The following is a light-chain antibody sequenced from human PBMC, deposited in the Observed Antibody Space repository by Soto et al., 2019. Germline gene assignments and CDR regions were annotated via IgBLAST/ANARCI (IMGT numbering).Light chain of an antibody. J-gene: IGLJ2*01. Sequence: NFMLTQPHSVSESPGKTVTISCTRSSGSIASNYVQWYQQRPGSSPTTVIYEDNQRPSGVPDRFSGSIDSSSNSASLTISGLKTEDEADFYCQPYDSCIHGVFGGGTKLTVL. CDR1: SGSIASNY. CDR2: EDN. V-gene: IGLV6-57*01. CDR3: QPYDSCIHGV.